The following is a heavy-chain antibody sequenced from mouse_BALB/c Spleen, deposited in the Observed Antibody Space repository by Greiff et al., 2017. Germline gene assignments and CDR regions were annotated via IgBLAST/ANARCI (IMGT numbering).Heavy chain of an antibody. V-gene: IGHV5-6-3*01. CDR3: ARDPPYGNFYAMDY. J-gene: IGHJ4*01. CDR2: INSNGGST. CDR1: GFTFSSYG. Sequence: DVHLVESGGGLVQPGGSLKLSCAASGFTFSSYGMSWVRQTPDKRLELVATINSNGGSTYYPDSVKGRFTISRDNAKNTLYLQMSSLKSEDTAMYYCARDPPYGNFYAMDYWGQGTSVTVSS. D-gene: IGHD2-1*01.